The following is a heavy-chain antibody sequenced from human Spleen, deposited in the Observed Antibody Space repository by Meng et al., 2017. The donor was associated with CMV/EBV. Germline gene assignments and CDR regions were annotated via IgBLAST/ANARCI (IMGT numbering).Heavy chain of an antibody. CDR1: GGSFSGYY. CDR2: INHSGST. CDR3: AAEYYYYDMDV. V-gene: IGHV4-34*01. J-gene: IGHJ6*02. Sequence: SETLSLTCAVYGGSFSGYYWSWIRQPPGKGLEWIGEINHSGSTNYNPSLKSRVTISVDTSKNQFSLNLNSVTAADTAVYYCAAEYYYYDMDVWGQGTTVTVSS.